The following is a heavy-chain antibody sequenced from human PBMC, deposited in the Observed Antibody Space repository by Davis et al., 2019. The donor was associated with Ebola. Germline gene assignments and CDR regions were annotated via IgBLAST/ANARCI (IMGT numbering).Heavy chain of an antibody. V-gene: IGHV1-2*02. J-gene: IGHJ4*02. CDR3: ARDPLANSGRPAWYFDY. CDR1: GYTFTGYY. D-gene: IGHD1-26*01. Sequence: ASVKVSCKASGYTFTGYYMHWVRQAPGQGLEWMGWINPNSGGTNYAQKFQGRVTMTRDTSISTAYMELSRLRSDDTAVYYCARDPLANSGRPAWYFDYWGQGTLVTVSS. CDR2: INPNSGGT.